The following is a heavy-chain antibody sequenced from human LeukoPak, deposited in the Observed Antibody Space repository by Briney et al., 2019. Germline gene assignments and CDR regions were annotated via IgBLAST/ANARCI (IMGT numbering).Heavy chain of an antibody. CDR3: ARDGGGIVGAIGPSFDY. J-gene: IGHJ4*02. D-gene: IGHD1-26*01. CDR2: IKEDGSDK. V-gene: IGHV3-7*01. CDR1: GFTFSSYW. Sequence: GGSLRLSCAASGFTFSSYWMSWVRQAPGKGLEWVANIKEDGSDKYYVDSVKGRFTISRDNAKNSLYLQMNSLRAEDTAVYYCARDGGGIVGAIGPSFDYWGQGTLVTVSS.